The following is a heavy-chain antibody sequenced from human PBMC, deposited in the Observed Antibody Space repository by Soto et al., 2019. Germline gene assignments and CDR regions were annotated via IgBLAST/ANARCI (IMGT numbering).Heavy chain of an antibody. CDR2: IRSKAYGGTT. J-gene: IGHJ4*02. Sequence: RLSCPASGFTFGDYAMSLFRQAPGKGLEWVGFIRSKAYGGTTEYAASVKVRFTISRDDSKSIAYLQMNSLKTEDTAVYYCTRDRDIVVVVAAYFDYWGQVTLVTVSS. V-gene: IGHV3-49*03. D-gene: IGHD2-15*01. CDR3: TRDRDIVVVVAAYFDY. CDR1: GFTFGDYA.